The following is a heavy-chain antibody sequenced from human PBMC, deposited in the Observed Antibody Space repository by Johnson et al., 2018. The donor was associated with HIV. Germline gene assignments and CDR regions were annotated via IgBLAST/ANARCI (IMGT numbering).Heavy chain of an antibody. J-gene: IGHJ3*02. V-gene: IGHV3-33*06. Sequence: QVQLVESGGGVAQPGRSLRLSCAASGFTFSSYGMHWVRQAPGKGLEWVAIIWYDGNNKYYADSVKGRFTISRDNSKNTLYLQMSNLRTEETAGYYCAKGEAQEGWIQLQSYAFDIWGQGTMVTVSS. CDR3: AKGEAQEGWIQLQSYAFDI. CDR2: IWYDGNNK. CDR1: GFTFSSYG. D-gene: IGHD5-18*01.